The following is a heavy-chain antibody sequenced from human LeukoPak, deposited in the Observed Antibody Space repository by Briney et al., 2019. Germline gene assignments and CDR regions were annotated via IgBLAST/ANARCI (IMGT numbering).Heavy chain of an antibody. V-gene: IGHV4-61*01. J-gene: IGHJ4*02. CDR1: GGSASSGSYY. CDR3: ATEYGSGSYWKIDY. CDR2: IYYGGST. D-gene: IGHD3-10*01. Sequence: SETLSLTCTVSGGSASSGSYYWSWIRQPPGKGLEWIGYIYYGGSTNYNPSLKSRVTISVDTSKNQFSLKLSSVTAADTAVYYCATEYGSGSYWKIDYWGQGTLVTVSS.